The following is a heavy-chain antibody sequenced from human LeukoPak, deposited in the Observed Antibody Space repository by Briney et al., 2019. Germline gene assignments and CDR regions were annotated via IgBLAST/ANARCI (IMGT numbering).Heavy chain of an antibody. Sequence: GGSLRLSCAASGLNFSSYSMNWVRKAPGKGVAWVSSISSSSSYIYYADSVKGRFNISRDNAKNSLYLQMNSLRAEDTAVYYCARGIGSYSDYWGQGTLVTVSS. D-gene: IGHD1-26*01. CDR3: ARGIGSYSDY. CDR2: ISSSSSYI. V-gene: IGHV3-21*01. J-gene: IGHJ4*02. CDR1: GLNFSSYS.